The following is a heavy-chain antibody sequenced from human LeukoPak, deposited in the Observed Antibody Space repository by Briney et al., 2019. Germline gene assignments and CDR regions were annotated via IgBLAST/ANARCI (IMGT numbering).Heavy chain of an antibody. CDR3: ARPATGGVVNAFDI. J-gene: IGHJ3*02. CDR2: IYPCYSDT. CDR1: GYSFTSYW. Sequence: GEALKISCKGSGYSFTSYWIGWVRPMPGKGVEGMGIIYPCYSDTRYSPSFQGQVTISADKSISTAYLQWSSLKASDTAMYYCARPATGGVVNAFDIWGQGTMVTVSS. D-gene: IGHD4-23*01. V-gene: IGHV5-51*01.